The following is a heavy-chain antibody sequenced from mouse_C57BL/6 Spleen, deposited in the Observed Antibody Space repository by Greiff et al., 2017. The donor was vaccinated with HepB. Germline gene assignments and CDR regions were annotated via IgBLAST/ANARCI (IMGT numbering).Heavy chain of an antibody. CDR2: IYPGDGDT. Sequence: VQLQQSGAELVKPGASVKISCKASGYAFSSYWMNWVKQRPGKGLEWIGQIYPGDGDTNYNGKFKGKATLTADKSSSTAYMQLSSLTSEDSAVYICARGGSSTVGYFDVWGTGTTVTVSS. CDR3: ARGGSSTVGYFDV. D-gene: IGHD1-1*01. V-gene: IGHV1-80*01. J-gene: IGHJ1*03. CDR1: GYAFSSYW.